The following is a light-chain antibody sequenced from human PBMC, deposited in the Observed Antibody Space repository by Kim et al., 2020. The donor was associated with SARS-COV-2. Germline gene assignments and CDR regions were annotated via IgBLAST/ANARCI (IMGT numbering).Light chain of an antibody. CDR3: LLSYDGVRV. V-gene: IGLV7-46*01. CDR1: TRAPTLGCHY. Sequence: GGTTTLSSGSFTRAPTLGCHYPSWYQRRPGHVTRSLIYGTIKKHSCTPARFSGSLLGGKAALPLSGAQPEDEADYYCLLSYDGVRVFGGGTQLSVL. CDR2: GTI. J-gene: IGLJ3*02.